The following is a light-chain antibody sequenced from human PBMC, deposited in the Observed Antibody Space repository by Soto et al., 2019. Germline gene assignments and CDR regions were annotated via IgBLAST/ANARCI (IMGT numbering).Light chain of an antibody. V-gene: IGLV1-40*01. CDR1: SSNIGAGYD. J-gene: IGLJ1*01. Sequence: QSVLTQPPSVSGAPGQRVTISCTGSSSNIGAGYDVHWYQQLPGTAPKLVIYANTNRPSGVPDRFSGSKSGTSASLAITGLRAEDEADYYCQSYDSSLSGYVFGTGTKV. CDR3: QSYDSSLSGYV. CDR2: ANT.